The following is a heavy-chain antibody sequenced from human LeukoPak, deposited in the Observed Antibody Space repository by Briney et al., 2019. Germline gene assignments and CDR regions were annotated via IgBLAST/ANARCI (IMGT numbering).Heavy chain of an antibody. Sequence: ASVKVSCKASGYTFTKYFLYWVRQAPGQGLEWMGIINPSGGSTSYAQKFQGRITMTRDTSTSTIHMELRSLRSEDTAVYYCARGYYYESSAGYPGGDYGGQGTLDTVSS. V-gene: IGHV1-46*01. CDR1: GYTFTKYF. J-gene: IGHJ4*02. D-gene: IGHD3-22*01. CDR3: ARGYYYESSAGYPGGDY. CDR2: INPSGGST.